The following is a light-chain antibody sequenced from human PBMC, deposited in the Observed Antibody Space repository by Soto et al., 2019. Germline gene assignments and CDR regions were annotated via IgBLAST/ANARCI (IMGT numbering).Light chain of an antibody. V-gene: IGLV6-57*04. CDR3: QSYDSSNPWV. J-gene: IGLJ3*02. CDR1: SGSIASNY. CDR2: GNN. Sequence: NFMLTQPHSVSESPGKTVIISCTRSSGSIASNYVQWYQQRPGSAPTTVIYGNNQRPSGVPDRFSGSIDSSSNSASLTISGLKTEDEADYYCQSYDSSNPWVFGGGTKVTVL.